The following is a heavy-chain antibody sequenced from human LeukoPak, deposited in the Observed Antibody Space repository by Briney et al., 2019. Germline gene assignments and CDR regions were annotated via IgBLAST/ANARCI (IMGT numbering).Heavy chain of an antibody. CDR2: INPNSGGT. D-gene: IGHD1-26*01. Sequence: ASVKVSCKASGYTFTGYYMHWVRQAPGQGLEWMGWINPNSGGTNYAQKFQGRVTMTRDTSISTAYMELSRPRSDDTAVYYCARVPLHWEYFDYWGQGTLVTVSS. J-gene: IGHJ4*02. CDR1: GYTFTGYY. CDR3: ARVPLHWEYFDY. V-gene: IGHV1-2*02.